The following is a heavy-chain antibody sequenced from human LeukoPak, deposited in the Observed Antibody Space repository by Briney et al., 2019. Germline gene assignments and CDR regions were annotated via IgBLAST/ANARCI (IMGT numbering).Heavy chain of an antibody. Sequence: GRSLRLSCAASGFTFSSYGMHWVRQAPGKGLEWVAVISYDGSNKYYADSVKGRFTISRDNSKNTLYLQMNSLRAEDTAVYYCARERDIVVVPAAILRYWGQGTLVTVSS. V-gene: IGHV3-30*03. CDR1: GFTFSSYG. CDR2: ISYDGSNK. J-gene: IGHJ4*02. CDR3: ARERDIVVVPAAILRY. D-gene: IGHD2-2*01.